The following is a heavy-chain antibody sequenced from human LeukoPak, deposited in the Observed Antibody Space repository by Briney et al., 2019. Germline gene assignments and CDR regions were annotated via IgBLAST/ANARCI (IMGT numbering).Heavy chain of an antibody. CDR1: GFTFSNYA. Sequence: GGPLRLSCAASGFTFSNYAMHWVRQAPGKGLEWVSLITGSGSSTYYSNSVKGRFTISRDTSKNTLYLQMNSLRAEDTAVYYCAKINPLVTPRGPFHYWGQGTLVTVSS. CDR2: ITGSGSST. V-gene: IGHV3-23*01. J-gene: IGHJ4*02. CDR3: AKINPLVTPRGPFHY. D-gene: IGHD2-21*02.